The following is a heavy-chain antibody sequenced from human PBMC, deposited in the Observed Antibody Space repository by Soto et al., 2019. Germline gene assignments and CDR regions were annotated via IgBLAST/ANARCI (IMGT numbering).Heavy chain of an antibody. CDR1: GYSFTTYW. D-gene: IGHD3-22*01. J-gene: IGHJ4*02. CDR2: IYPGDSNT. Sequence: GESLKISCKGSGYSFTTYWIGWVRQMPGKGLEWMGIIYPGDSNTRYSPSFQGQVTISADKSISTAYVQWSSLKASDTATYYCARLCDGSGCASDYWGQGTLVTVSS. V-gene: IGHV5-51*01. CDR3: ARLCDGSGCASDY.